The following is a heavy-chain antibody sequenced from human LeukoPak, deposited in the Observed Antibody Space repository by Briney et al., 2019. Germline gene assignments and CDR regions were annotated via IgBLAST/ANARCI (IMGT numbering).Heavy chain of an antibody. CDR1: GFTVSSND. CDR3: ARVVDHDYGDYYLDY. CDR2: IYSGGST. V-gene: IGHV3-53*01. J-gene: IGHJ4*02. Sequence: PGGSLRLSCAASGFTVSSNDMSWLRQAPGKGLECFSVIYSGGSTDYADSVKGRLTISRDNSKNTLYLQMNSLRAEDTAVYYCARVVDHDYGDYYLDYWGQGTLVTLSS. D-gene: IGHD4-17*01.